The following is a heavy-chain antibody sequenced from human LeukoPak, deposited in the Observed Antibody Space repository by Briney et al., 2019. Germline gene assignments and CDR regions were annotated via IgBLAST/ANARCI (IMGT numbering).Heavy chain of an antibody. CDR1: GFTFSSYA. CDR2: IKSKTDGGTT. CDR3: TTAVYSSSTD. J-gene: IGHJ4*02. Sequence: GGSLRLSCAASGFTFSSYAMHWVRQAPGKGLEWVGRIKSKTDGGTTDYAAPVKGRFTISRDDSKNTLYLQMNSLKTEDTAVYYCTTAVYSSSTDWGQGTLVTVSS. V-gene: IGHV3-15*01. D-gene: IGHD6-13*01.